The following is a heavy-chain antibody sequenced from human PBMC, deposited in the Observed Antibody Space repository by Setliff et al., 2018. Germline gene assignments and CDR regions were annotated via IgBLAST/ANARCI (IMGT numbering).Heavy chain of an antibody. CDR2: INHNGGT. CDR3: ARRSSFWSGYFDY. Sequence: NPSETLSLTCAVYGGSFSGYYWSWIRQPPGRGLEWIGEINHNGGTNYNPSLKSRVTISIHTSKNQFSLNLSSVTAADTAVYYCARRSSFWSGYFDYWGQGTLVTVSS. V-gene: IGHV4-34*01. J-gene: IGHJ4*02. CDR1: GGSFSGYY. D-gene: IGHD3-3*01.